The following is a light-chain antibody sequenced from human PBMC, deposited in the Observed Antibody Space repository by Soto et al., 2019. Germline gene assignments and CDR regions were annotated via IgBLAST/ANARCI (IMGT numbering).Light chain of an antibody. Sequence: KGMTQSAGALSLSTGEGATLSCRASQSIGGNFLAWYQQRRGQAPRLLIHGASNRATGIPDRFSGSGSGTDFTLTITRLEPEDFAVYYCQHFGGSPRTFGQGTKVDI. CDR3: QHFGGSPRT. J-gene: IGKJ1*01. V-gene: IGKV3-20*01. CDR2: GAS. CDR1: QSIGGNF.